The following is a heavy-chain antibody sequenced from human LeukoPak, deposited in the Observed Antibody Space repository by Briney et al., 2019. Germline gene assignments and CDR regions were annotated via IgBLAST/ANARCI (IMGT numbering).Heavy chain of an antibody. CDR2: IGTTGDT. CDR1: GFTFSNYD. J-gene: IGHJ4*02. CDR3: AKDLRLVAVAGRGGDY. D-gene: IGHD6-19*01. V-gene: IGHV3-13*01. Sequence: GGSLRLSCAASGFTFSNYDMHWVRQVTGKGLEWVSAIGTTGDTYYPGSVKGRFTISRENAKNSLYLQMNSLRAGDTAVYYCAKDLRLVAVAGRGGDYWGQGTLVTVSS.